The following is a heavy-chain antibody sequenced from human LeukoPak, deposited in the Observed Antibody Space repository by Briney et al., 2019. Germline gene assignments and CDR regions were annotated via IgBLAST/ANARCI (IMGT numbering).Heavy chain of an antibody. J-gene: IGHJ4*02. V-gene: IGHV1-8*01. Sequence: ASVTVSCKASGYTFTSYDLNWVRQATGQGLAWMGGRHPNSGSTGYAQKFQGRVTMTRNTSISTADMELSSLRSEDTAVYYCAVRAGSGYYYFDYWGQGTLVTVSS. CDR1: GYTFTSYD. CDR2: RHPNSGST. D-gene: IGHD3-3*01. CDR3: AVRAGSGYYYFDY.